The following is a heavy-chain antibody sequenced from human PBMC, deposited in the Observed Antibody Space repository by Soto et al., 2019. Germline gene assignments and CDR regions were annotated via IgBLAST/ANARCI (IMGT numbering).Heavy chain of an antibody. CDR2: IYYSGST. V-gene: IGHV4-59*01. Sequence: QVQLQESGPGLVKPSETLSLTCTVSGGSISSYYWSWIRQPPGKGLEWIGYIYYSGSTNYNPSLKSRVTISVDPSKNQFSLKLSSVTAAATAVYYCARGHYYDSSGFDYWGQGTLVTVSS. CDR1: GGSISSYY. D-gene: IGHD3-22*01. J-gene: IGHJ4*02. CDR3: ARGHYYDSSGFDY.